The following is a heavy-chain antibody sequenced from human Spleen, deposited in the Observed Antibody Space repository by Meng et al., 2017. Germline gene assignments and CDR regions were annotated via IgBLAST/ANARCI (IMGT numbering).Heavy chain of an antibody. CDR2: LNAGNSNT. CDR1: GYTFTSYA. J-gene: IGHJ4*02. V-gene: IGHV1-3*01. D-gene: IGHD3-10*01. CDR3: ARDSPLPGSGSPFDY. Sequence: ASVKVSCKASGYTFTSYAMHWVRQAPGQRLEWMAWLNAGNSNTRYSQKFQGRIAITRDTSASTAYMELSSLRSDDTAVYYCARDSPLPGSGSPFDYWGQGTLVTVSS.